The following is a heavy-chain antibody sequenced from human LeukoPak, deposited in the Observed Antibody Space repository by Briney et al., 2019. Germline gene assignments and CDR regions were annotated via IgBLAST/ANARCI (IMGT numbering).Heavy chain of an antibody. CDR3: APIFEYSSPLDY. CDR1: GFTFSSYG. D-gene: IGHD6-6*01. CDR2: IRYDGSKK. J-gene: IGHJ4*02. V-gene: IGHV3-30*02. Sequence: GGSLRLSCAASGFTFSSYGMHWVRQAPGKGLEWVAFIRYDGSKKYYADSVKGRFTISRDNSKNTLYLQMNSLRAEDTAVYYCAPIFEYSSPLDYWGQGTLVTVSS.